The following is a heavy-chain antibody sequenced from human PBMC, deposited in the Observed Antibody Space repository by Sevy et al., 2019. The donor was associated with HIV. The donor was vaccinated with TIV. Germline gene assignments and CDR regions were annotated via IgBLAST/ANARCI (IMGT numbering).Heavy chain of an antibody. CDR2: ISSSGSTI. J-gene: IGHJ6*02. V-gene: IGHV3-48*03. Sequence: QLGGSLRLSCAASGFTFSSYEMNWVRQAPGKGLEWVSYISSSGSTIYYADSVKDRFTISRDNAKNSLYLQMNSLRAEDTAAYYCGRDYYDSGGLFYYGFDVWGQGTTVTVSS. D-gene: IGHD3-22*01. CDR3: GRDYYDSGGLFYYGFDV. CDR1: GFTFSSYE.